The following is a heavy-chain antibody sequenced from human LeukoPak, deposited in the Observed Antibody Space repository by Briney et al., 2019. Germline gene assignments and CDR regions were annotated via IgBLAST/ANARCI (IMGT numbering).Heavy chain of an antibody. CDR2: ISYSGST. D-gene: IGHD5-12*01. CDR1: GGSVSSGSYF. V-gene: IGHV4-61*01. J-gene: IGHJ4*02. Sequence: PSETLSLTCTVSGGSVSSGSYFWSWIRQSPGKGLEWIGYISYSGSTNYNPSLKSRVTISVDTSKNQFSLKLSSVTAADTAVYYCGGSSGDYDYYFDYWGQGTLVTVSS. CDR3: GGSSGDYDYYFDY.